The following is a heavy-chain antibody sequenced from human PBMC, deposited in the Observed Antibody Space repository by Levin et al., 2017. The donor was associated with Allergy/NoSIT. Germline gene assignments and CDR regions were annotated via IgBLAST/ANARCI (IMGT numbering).Heavy chain of an antibody. CDR3: ARYHCSGGTCYHFDY. D-gene: IGHD2-15*01. CDR1: GASIHSYF. CDR2: IHSTGSS. J-gene: IGHJ4*02. V-gene: IGHV4-59*01. Sequence: SQTLSLPCSVSGASIHSYFWSWIRQPPGKGLQWIGYIHSTGSSNYNPSLKSRVTISLDTSTNQFSLELRSVTAADTAVYYCARYHCSGGTCYHFDYWGQGTLVTVSS.